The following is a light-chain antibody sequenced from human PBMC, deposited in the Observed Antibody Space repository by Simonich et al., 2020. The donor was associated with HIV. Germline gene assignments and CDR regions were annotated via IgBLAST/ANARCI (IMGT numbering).Light chain of an antibody. CDR1: QGVSSY. Sequence: EIQLTQSPSFLSASVADKLTFTCRASQGVSSYLAWYQQKPGKAPKLLIYDASTMQSGVPSRFSGSGSGTAFTLTISSLQPEDFATYYCQQLNSYPLTFGGGTKVEIK. CDR2: DAS. V-gene: IGKV1-9*01. CDR3: QQLNSYPLT. J-gene: IGKJ4*01.